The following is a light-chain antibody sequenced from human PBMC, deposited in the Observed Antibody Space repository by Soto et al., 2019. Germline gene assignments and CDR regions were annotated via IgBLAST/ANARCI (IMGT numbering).Light chain of an antibody. CDR1: SSDVGGYNY. V-gene: IGLV2-14*01. CDR2: EVS. CDR3: SSYTSSSTWV. J-gene: IGLJ3*02. Sequence: QSALTQPASVSGSPGQSITISCTGTSSDVGGYNYVSWYQQHPGKAPKRMIYEVSNRPSGVSNRVSGSKSGNTASLTISGLQAEDEADYYCSSYTSSSTWVFGGGTQLTVL.